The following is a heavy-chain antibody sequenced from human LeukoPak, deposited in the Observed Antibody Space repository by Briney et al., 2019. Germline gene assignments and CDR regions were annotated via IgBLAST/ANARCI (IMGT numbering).Heavy chain of an antibody. CDR2: FYVGGAT. CDR1: GFPFTRYW. Sequence: GGSLRLSCAASGFPFTRYWMSWVRQAPGKGLEWVSVFYVGGATYYADSVKGRFTISRDNSENTLYLQMKSLRAEDTAVYYCARGDGYNFFDYWGQGTLVTVSS. J-gene: IGHJ4*02. V-gene: IGHV3-53*01. CDR3: ARGDGYNFFDY. D-gene: IGHD5-24*01.